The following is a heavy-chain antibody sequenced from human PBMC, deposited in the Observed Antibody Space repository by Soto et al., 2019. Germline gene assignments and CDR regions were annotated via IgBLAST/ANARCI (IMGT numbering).Heavy chain of an antibody. V-gene: IGHV3-30*03. J-gene: IGHJ6*03. CDR1: GFTFSSYG. Sequence: GGSLRLSCAASGFTFSSYGMHWVRQAPGKGLEWVAVISYDGSNKYYADSVKGRFTISRDNSKNTLYLQMNXLRAXDXXXXXCXKXXXXXGSGSYSPIYYYYMDVWGKGTTVTVS. CDR3: XKXXXXXGSGSYSPIYYYYMDV. D-gene: IGHD3-10*01. CDR2: ISYDGSNK.